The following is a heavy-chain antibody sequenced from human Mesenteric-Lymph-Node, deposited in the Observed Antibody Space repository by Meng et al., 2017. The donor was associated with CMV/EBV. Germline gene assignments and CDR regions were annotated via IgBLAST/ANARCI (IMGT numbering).Heavy chain of an antibody. Sequence: TCTFSGCSLSTSGVGVGWIRQPPGKALEWLALIYWDDDKRYSPSLKSRLTITKDTSKNQVVLTMTNMDPVDTATYYCAHTREINWFDPWGQGTLVTVSS. CDR2: IYWDDDK. V-gene: IGHV2-5*02. D-gene: IGHD1-26*01. CDR3: AHTREINWFDP. CDR1: GCSLSTSGVG. J-gene: IGHJ5*02.